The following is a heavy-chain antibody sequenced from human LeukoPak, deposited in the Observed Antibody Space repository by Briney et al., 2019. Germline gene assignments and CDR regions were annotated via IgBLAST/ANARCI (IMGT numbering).Heavy chain of an antibody. D-gene: IGHD3-16*02. CDR2: ISGSGGST. Sequence: PGGSLRLSCAASGFTFSSYAMSWVRQAPGKGLEWVSAISGSGGSTYYADSVKGRFTISRDNSKNTLYLQMNNLRPEDTAVYYCAKVQDYVWGSYRSSQEYFQHWGQGTLVTVSS. CDR3: AKVQDYVWGSYRSSQEYFQH. J-gene: IGHJ1*01. V-gene: IGHV3-23*01. CDR1: GFTFSSYA.